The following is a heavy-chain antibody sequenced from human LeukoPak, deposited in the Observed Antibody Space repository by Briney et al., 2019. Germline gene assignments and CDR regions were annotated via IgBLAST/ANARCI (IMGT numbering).Heavy chain of an antibody. J-gene: IGHJ4*02. CDR3: ARLDYGDYVLDY. Sequence: ASVKVSCKASGYTFTSYGISWVRQAPGQGLEWMGWISAYNGDTNYAQKLQGRVTMTTDTSTSTAYMELRSLRSDDTAVYYCARLDYGDYVLDYWGQGTLVTVSS. CDR2: ISAYNGDT. CDR1: GYTFTSYG. V-gene: IGHV1-18*01. D-gene: IGHD4-17*01.